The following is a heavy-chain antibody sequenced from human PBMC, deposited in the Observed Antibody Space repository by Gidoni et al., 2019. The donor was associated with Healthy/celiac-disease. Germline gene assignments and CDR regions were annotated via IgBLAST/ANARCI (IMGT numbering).Heavy chain of an antibody. CDR2: IIPIFGTA. D-gene: IGHD6-13*01. CDR3: ARDSRGLRGIAAAGRFDY. CDR1: GGTFSSYA. V-gene: IGHV1-69*01. Sequence: QVQLVQSGAEVKKPGSSVKVSCKASGGTFSSYAISWVRQAPGQGLEWMGGIIPIFGTANYAQKFQCRVTITADESTSTAYMELSSLRSEDTAVYYFARDSRGLRGIAAAGRFDYWGQGTLVTVSS. J-gene: IGHJ4*02.